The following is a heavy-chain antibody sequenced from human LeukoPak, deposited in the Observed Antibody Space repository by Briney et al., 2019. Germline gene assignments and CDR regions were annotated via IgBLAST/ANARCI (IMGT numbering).Heavy chain of an antibody. V-gene: IGHV2-5*02. J-gene: IGHJ4*02. CDR3: AHRHDVRGVVVTFDS. CDR2: IYWDDGE. Sequence: SGPTLVNPTQTLTLTCAFSGFSLSTHGVGMGWIRQPPGKALEWLALIYWDDGERYSPSLRSRLTITKDTSKNQVVLTMTNMDPVDTATYYCAHRHDVRGVVVTFDSWGQGTLVTVSS. CDR1: GFSLSTHGVG. D-gene: IGHD3-10*02.